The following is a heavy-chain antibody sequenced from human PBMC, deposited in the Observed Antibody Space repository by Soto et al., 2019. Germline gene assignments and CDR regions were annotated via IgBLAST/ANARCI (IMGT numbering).Heavy chain of an antibody. CDR3: ARDPFSSSWYPYYYYGMDV. J-gene: IGHJ6*02. CDR1: GGTFSSYA. Sequence: ASVKVSCKASGGTFSSYAISWVRQAPGQGLEWMGGIIPIFGTANYAQKFQGRVTITADESTSTAYMELSSLRSEDTAVYYCARDPFSSSWYPYYYYGMDVWGQGTTVTVSS. D-gene: IGHD6-13*01. V-gene: IGHV1-69*13. CDR2: IIPIFGTA.